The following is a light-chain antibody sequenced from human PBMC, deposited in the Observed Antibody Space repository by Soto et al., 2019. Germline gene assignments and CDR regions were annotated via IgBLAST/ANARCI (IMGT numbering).Light chain of an antibody. Sequence: EIVMTQSPATLSVSPGERATLSCRASQSVSSNLAWYQQKPGQAPRLLIYGASTRATGIPARFSGSGSGTEFTLTISSLQSEDFAVYYCQQYNTWPKVKFGHGTKVDIK. CDR1: QSVSSN. V-gene: IGKV3-15*01. CDR2: GAS. CDR3: QQYNTWPKVK. J-gene: IGKJ1*01.